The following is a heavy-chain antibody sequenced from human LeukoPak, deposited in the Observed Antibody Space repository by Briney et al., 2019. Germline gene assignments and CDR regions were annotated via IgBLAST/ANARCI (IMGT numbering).Heavy chain of an antibody. CDR1: GFTVSSNY. D-gene: IGHD2-2*01. CDR3: ASDCSSTSCYDY. CDR2: IYSGGST. J-gene: IGHJ4*02. Sequence: GGSLRLSYAASGFTVSSNYMSWVRPAPGKGLEWVSVIYSGGSTYYADSVKGRFTISRDNSKNTLYLQMNSLRAEDTAVYYCASDCSSTSCYDYWGQGTLVTVSS. V-gene: IGHV3-53*01.